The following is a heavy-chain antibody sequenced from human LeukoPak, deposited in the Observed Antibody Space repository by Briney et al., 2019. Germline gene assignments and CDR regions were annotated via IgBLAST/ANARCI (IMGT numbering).Heavy chain of an antibody. CDR1: GVSFSGYY. CDR2: INHIGST. J-gene: IGHJ3*02. CDR3: ARPLRDRRRYNWNYQAFDI. D-gene: IGHD1-7*01. V-gene: IGHV4-34*01. Sequence: SETLSLTCAVYGVSFSGYYWSWIRQPPGKGLEWIGEINHIGSTNYNPSLKSRVTISVDTSKNQFSLKLSSVTAADTAVYYCARPLRDRRRYNWNYQAFDIWGQGTMVTVSS.